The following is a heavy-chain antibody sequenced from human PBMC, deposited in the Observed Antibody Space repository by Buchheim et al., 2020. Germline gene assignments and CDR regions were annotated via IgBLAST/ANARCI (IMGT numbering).Heavy chain of an antibody. CDR3: AKHSSGYYYNLYYFDY. Sequence: EVQLLESGGGLVQPGGSLRLSCAASGFTFSNYAMGWVRQAPGKGLEWVSDLSGNGAFTYHADSVKGRFTISRDNSKNTLYLQMNSLRAEDTAVYYCAKHSSGYYYNLYYFDYWGQGSL. J-gene: IGHJ4*02. CDR2: LSGNGAFT. D-gene: IGHD3-22*01. V-gene: IGHV3-23*01. CDR1: GFTFSNYA.